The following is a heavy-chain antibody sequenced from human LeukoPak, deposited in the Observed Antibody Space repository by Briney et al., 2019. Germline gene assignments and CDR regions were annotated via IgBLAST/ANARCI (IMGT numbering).Heavy chain of an antibody. Sequence: PGGSLRLSCAASGFTFSSYGMHWVRQAPGKGLEWVAVIWYDGSNKYYADSVKGRFTISRDNSKNTLYLQMNSLRAEDTAVYYCARENRVHPASIAARLHYYGMDVWGQGTTVTVSS. CDR2: IWYDGSNK. CDR3: ARENRVHPASIAARLHYYGMDV. V-gene: IGHV3-33*01. J-gene: IGHJ6*02. CDR1: GFTFSSYG. D-gene: IGHD6-6*01.